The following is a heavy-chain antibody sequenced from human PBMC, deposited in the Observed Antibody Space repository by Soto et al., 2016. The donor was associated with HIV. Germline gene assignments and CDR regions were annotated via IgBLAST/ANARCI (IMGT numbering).Heavy chain of an antibody. J-gene: IGHJ6*01. D-gene: IGHD6-13*01. CDR2: ISSSSSTI. Sequence: EVQLVESGGDLVQPGGSLRLSCVASGFAFNTYSMNWVRQAPGKGLEWVSYISSSSSTIYYADSVKGRITISRDNAKNSLYLQMYSLRAEDTAVYYCARDPRSSSWYEYYGMDVWGQGDHGHRLL. CDR1: GFAFNTYS. CDR3: ARDPRSSSWYEYYGMDV. V-gene: IGHV3-48*04.